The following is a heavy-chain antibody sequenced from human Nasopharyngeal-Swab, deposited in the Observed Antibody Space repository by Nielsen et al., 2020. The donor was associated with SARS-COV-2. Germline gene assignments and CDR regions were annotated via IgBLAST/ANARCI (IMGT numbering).Heavy chain of an antibody. V-gene: IGHV4-59*08. D-gene: IGHD6-19*01. J-gene: IGHJ4*02. CDR1: GGSISSYY. CDR3: ARLDIAVAGLGY. CDR2: IYYSGST. Sequence: ESLKISCTVSGGSISSYYWSWIRQPPGKGLEWIGYIYYSGSTNYNPSLKSRVTISVDTSKNQFSLKLSSVTAADTAVYYCARLDIAVAGLGYWGQGTLVTVSS.